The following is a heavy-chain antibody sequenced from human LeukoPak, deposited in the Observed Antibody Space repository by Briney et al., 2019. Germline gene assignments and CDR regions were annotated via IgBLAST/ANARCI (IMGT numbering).Heavy chain of an antibody. J-gene: IGHJ4*02. CDR3: ARELVQIRRYFDH. CDR2: INPSGGST. CDR1: GYTFTSYY. Sequence: GASVKVSCKASGYTFTSYYMHWVRQAPGQGLEWIGIINPSGGSTSYAQKFQGRVTMTRDTSTSTVYMELSSLRSEDTAVYYCARELVQIRRYFDHWGQGTLVTVSS. V-gene: IGHV1-46*01.